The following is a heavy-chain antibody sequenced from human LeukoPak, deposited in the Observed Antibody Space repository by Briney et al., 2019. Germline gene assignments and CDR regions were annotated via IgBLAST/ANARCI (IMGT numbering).Heavy chain of an antibody. Sequence: ASVKVSCKASGYTFTGYYIHWMRQAAGQGREWMGWISPKNGGTNYIQKFRGRVTMTRDTSTSTAYMEVTSLRSDDTAVYYCARYGDCSNGVGYFDNWGQGTLVTVSS. CDR2: ISPKNGGT. CDR1: GYTFTGYY. D-gene: IGHD2-8*01. J-gene: IGHJ4*02. V-gene: IGHV1-2*02. CDR3: ARYGDCSNGVGYFDN.